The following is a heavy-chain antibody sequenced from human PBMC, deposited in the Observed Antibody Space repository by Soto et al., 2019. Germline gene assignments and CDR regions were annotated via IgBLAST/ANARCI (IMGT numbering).Heavy chain of an antibody. V-gene: IGHV1-8*01. J-gene: IGHJ5*01. CDR3: ARGRFYSETSTWFGF. Sequence: ASVKVSCKASGYTFIEYDINWVRQAPGQGLEWMGWVSPNSGNTVYAQRFQDRVTMTRDTSISTAYMELSSLRFEDTAMYYCARGRFYSETSTWFGFWGQGTPVTVSS. D-gene: IGHD2-2*01. CDR2: VSPNSGNT. CDR1: GYTFIEYD.